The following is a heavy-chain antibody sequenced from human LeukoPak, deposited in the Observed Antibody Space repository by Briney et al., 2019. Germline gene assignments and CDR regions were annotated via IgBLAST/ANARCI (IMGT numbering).Heavy chain of an antibody. CDR1: GGTFSSYT. D-gene: IGHD2-2*01. J-gene: IGHJ5*02. Sequence: ASVKVSCKASGGTFSSYTISWVRQAPGQGLEWMGRIIRILGIANYAQKFQGRVTITADKSTSTAYMELSSLRSEDTAVYYCATRYCSSTSCPNWFDPWGQGTLVTVSS. CDR2: IIRILGIA. CDR3: ATRYCSSTSCPNWFDP. V-gene: IGHV1-69*02.